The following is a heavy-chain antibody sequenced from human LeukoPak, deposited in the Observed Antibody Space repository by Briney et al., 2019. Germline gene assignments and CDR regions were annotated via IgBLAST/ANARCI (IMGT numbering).Heavy chain of an antibody. CDR2: IIPSLGIP. V-gene: IGHV1-69*04. Sequence: SVKVSCKASGDTFSNYAISWVRQAHGQGLEWVGRIIPSLGIPNYAQKFQGRVTITADRSTTTAYMELSSLRFEDTAVYYCARAGSSRFSVPYYFNYWGQGTPVTVSS. CDR1: GDTFSNYA. CDR3: ARAGSSRFSVPYYFNY. D-gene: IGHD6-13*01. J-gene: IGHJ4*02.